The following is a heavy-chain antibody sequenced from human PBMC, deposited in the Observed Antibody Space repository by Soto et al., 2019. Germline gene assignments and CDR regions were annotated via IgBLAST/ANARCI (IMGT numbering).Heavy chain of an antibody. CDR3: ARGRESSSYWFDP. CDR2: IWYDGSNK. J-gene: IGHJ5*02. V-gene: IGHV3-33*01. CDR1: GFTFSSYG. D-gene: IGHD6-6*01. Sequence: QVQLVESGGGVVQPGRSLRLSCAASGFTFSSYGMHWVRQAPGKGLEWVAVIWYDGSNKYYADSVKGQFTISRDNSKNTLYLQMNSLRAEDTAVYYCARGRESSSYWFDPWGQGTLVTVSS.